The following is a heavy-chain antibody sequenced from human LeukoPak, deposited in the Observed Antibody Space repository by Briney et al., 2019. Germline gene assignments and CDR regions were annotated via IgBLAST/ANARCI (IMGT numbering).Heavy chain of an antibody. CDR1: GFTFSSFE. J-gene: IGHJ4*02. CDR2: ISSSGSTI. CDR3: ARKLPNYFDSSGYSISLDF. D-gene: IGHD3-22*01. V-gene: IGHV3-48*03. Sequence: GGSLRLSCAASGFTFSSFEFHWVRQAPGRGLEWVSSISSSGSTIYYADSLQGRFTISRDNAKNSLYLQMNSLRAEDTAVYYCARKLPNYFDSSGYSISLDFWVQATLVTVSS.